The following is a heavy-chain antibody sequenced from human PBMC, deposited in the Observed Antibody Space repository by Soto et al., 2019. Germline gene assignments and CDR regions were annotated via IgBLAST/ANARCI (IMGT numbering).Heavy chain of an antibody. Sequence: ASVKVSCKASGYTFSSYAISWVRQAPGQGLEWMGGIIPIFGTANYAQKFQGRVTITADESTSTAYMELSSLRSEDTAVYYCARESRYCSGGSCYFLPGIDYWGQGTLVTVSS. D-gene: IGHD2-15*01. CDR3: ARESRYCSGGSCYFLPGIDY. CDR2: IIPIFGTA. J-gene: IGHJ4*02. V-gene: IGHV1-69*13. CDR1: GYTFSSYA.